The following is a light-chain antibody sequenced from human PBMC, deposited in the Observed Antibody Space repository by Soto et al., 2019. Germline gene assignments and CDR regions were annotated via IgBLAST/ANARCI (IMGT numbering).Light chain of an antibody. CDR1: SSDVGXXXL. V-gene: IGLV2-23*03. CDR2: EGT. Sequence: QSALTQPASVSGSPGQSIXXXRXXTSSDVGXXXLVSWXQQHPGKAXKLMIYEGTKRPSGVXNRFSGSKSGNTASLTICGFQGEDEAVYYCCSYAGFSTFVVFGGGTKLTVL. CDR3: CSYAGFSTFVV. J-gene: IGLJ2*01.